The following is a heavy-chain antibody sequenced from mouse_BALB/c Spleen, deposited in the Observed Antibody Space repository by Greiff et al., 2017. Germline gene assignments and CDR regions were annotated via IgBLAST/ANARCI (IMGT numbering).Heavy chain of an antibody. J-gene: IGHJ4*01. CDR3: ARDSQGRRRVYAMDY. CDR2: IWGDGST. V-gene: IGHV2-6-7*01. D-gene: IGHD2-14*01. CDR1: GFSLTSYG. Sequence: VQLQQSGPDLVAPSQSLSITCTVSGFSLTSYGVHWVRQPPGKGLEWLGMIWGDGSTDYNSALKSRLSISKDNSKSQVFLKMNSLQTDDTARYYCARDSQGRRRVYAMDYWGQGTSVTVSA.